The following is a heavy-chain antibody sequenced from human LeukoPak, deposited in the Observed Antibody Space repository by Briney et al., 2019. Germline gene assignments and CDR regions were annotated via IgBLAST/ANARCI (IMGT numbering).Heavy chain of an antibody. CDR1: GGSVSSGSYY. CDR2: IYYSGST. CDR3: ARESLAAGSLNWFDP. V-gene: IGHV4-61*01. J-gene: IGHJ5*02. Sequence: TSETLSLTCTVSGGSVSSGSYYCSWIRQPPGKGLEWIGYIYYSGSTNYNPSLKSRVTISVDTSKNQFSLKLRSVTAADTAVYYCARESLAAGSLNWFDPWGQGTLVTVSS. D-gene: IGHD6-13*01.